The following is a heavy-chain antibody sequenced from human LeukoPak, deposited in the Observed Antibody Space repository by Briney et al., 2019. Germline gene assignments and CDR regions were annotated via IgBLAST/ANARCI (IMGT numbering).Heavy chain of an antibody. Sequence: GASVKVSCKASGYTFTSYDINWVRQATGQGLEWMGWMNPNSGNTGYAQKFQGRVTMTRNTSISTAYMELSSLRSEDTAVYYCARGIVRRLWLGELLKGGSRNWFDPWGQGTLVTVSS. J-gene: IGHJ5*02. CDR1: GYTFTSYD. CDR3: ARGIVRRLWLGELLKGGSRNWFDP. CDR2: MNPNSGNT. D-gene: IGHD3-10*01. V-gene: IGHV1-8*01.